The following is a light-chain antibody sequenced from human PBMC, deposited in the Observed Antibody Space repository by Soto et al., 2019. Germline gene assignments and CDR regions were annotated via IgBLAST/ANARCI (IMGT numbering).Light chain of an antibody. J-gene: IGKJ1*01. Sequence: DIQMTQSPSTLPASVGDRVTITCRASQSITDWLAWYQQKPGKAPKFLIYKASNLEGGVPSRFSGSGSGTEFTLTISSVQPDDFATYYCQYWDDYSWTFGQGTKVEIK. CDR2: KAS. CDR1: QSITDW. CDR3: QYWDDYSWT. V-gene: IGKV1-5*03.